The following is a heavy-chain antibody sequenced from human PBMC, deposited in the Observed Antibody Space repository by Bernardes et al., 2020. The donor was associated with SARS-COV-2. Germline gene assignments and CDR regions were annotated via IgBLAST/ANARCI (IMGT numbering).Heavy chain of an antibody. J-gene: IGHJ6*02. D-gene: IGHD3-22*01. CDR2: IWYDGSNK. CDR3: ARVYYDSSGSWYYGMDV. CDR1: GFTVCNNH. V-gene: IGHV3-33*08. Sequence: GGSLRLSCAASGFTVCNNHMNWVRQAPGKGLEWVAVIWYDGSNKYYADSVKGRFTISRDNSQNTLYLQMNSLRGEDTAVYYCARVYYDSSGSWYYGMDVWGQGTTVTAAS.